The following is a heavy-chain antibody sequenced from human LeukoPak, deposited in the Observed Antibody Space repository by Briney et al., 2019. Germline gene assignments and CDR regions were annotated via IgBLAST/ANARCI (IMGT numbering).Heavy chain of an antibody. CDR1: GFTFDDYA. V-gene: IGHV3-43*02. CDR2: ISGDGAGT. Sequence: PGGSLRLSCAASGFTFDDYAMHWVRQAPGKGLEWVSLISGDGAGTYYGDSVKGRFTISRDSSKDSLYLQMNSLRTEDTALYYCVKDRGGATDYYYYGMDVWGQGTTVTVSS. CDR3: VKDRGGATDYYYYGMDV. D-gene: IGHD1-26*01. J-gene: IGHJ6*02.